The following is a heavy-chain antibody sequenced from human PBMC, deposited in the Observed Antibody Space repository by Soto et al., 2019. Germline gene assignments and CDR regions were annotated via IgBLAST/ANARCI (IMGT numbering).Heavy chain of an antibody. D-gene: IGHD4-17*01. J-gene: IGHJ6*02. CDR3: AKDEVSRKYYGPSLDV. CDR1: GFTFSNHG. Sequence: QVQLVESGGGLVQPGRSLRLSCVVSGFTFSNHGMHWVRQAPGKGLEWVADIWYDGSGQRYAGSVQGRFTISRDNSKNTLYLQINRLRVEDTAVYYCAKDEVSRKYYGPSLDVWGQGTTVTVSS. V-gene: IGHV3-33*03. CDR2: IWYDGSGQ.